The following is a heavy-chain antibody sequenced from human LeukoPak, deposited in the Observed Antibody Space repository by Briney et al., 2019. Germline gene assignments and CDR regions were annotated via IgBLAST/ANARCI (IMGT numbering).Heavy chain of an antibody. Sequence: GGTLRLSCAPSGFTFSSYGMSWVRQAPGKGLEWVSAISGSGGSTYYADSVKGRFTISRDNSKNTLYLQMNSLRAEDTAVYYCAKDEQQLDPFDYWGQGTLVTVSS. J-gene: IGHJ4*02. V-gene: IGHV3-23*01. CDR1: GFTFSSYG. D-gene: IGHD6-13*01. CDR3: AKDEQQLDPFDY. CDR2: ISGSGGST.